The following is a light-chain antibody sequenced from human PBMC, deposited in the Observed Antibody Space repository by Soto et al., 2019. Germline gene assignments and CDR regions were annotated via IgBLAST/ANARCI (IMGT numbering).Light chain of an antibody. V-gene: IGLV2-23*01. CDR3: CSSAPESTYV. CDR1: SSDVGAYDA. CDR2: RGT. Sequence: QSVLAQPASVSGSPGQSITISCTGTSSDVGAYDAVSWYQQHPGKAPQVIIYRGTKWPSGVSTRFSGSVSGNTASLTVSGLQAEDEAEYFCCSSAPESTYVFGTGTKLTVL. J-gene: IGLJ1*01.